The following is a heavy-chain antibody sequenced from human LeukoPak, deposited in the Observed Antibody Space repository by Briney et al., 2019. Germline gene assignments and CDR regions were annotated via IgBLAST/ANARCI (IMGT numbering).Heavy chain of an antibody. CDR2: INQDGSEK. Sequence: PGGSLGLSCAASGFTFSSYWMSWVRQAPGKGLEWVANINQDGSEKYYVDSVKGRFTISRDNAKNSLYLQMSSLRAEDTAVYYCARSIAVAFRGVGGWNFPSYSDYWGQGTLVTVSS. J-gene: IGHJ4*02. D-gene: IGHD6-19*01. CDR3: ARSIAVAFRGVGGWNFPSYSDY. V-gene: IGHV3-7*03. CDR1: GFTFSSYW.